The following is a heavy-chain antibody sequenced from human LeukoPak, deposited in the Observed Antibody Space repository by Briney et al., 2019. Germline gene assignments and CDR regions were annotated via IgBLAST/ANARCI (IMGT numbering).Heavy chain of an antibody. Sequence: PSETLSLTCTVSGGSISSSSYYWDWIRQPPGKGLEWIGSIYYSGSTYYNPSLKSRVTISVDTSKNQFSLKLSSVTAADTAVYYCAREVPQGYYFDYWGQGTLVTVSS. CDR3: AREVPQGYYFDY. J-gene: IGHJ4*02. CDR2: IYYSGST. V-gene: IGHV4-39*02. CDR1: GGSISSSSYY.